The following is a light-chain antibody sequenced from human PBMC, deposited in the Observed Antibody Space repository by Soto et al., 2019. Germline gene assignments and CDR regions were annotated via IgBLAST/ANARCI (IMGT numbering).Light chain of an antibody. J-gene: IGLJ2*01. Sequence: QSALTQPRSVSGSPGQSVTISCTGTSSDVGAYHYVSWYQQHPGKAPKLMIYDVSKRPSGVPDRFSGSKSGNTASLTISGLQAEDEADYYFCSYAGSYTLIFGGGTQLTVL. V-gene: IGLV2-11*01. CDR3: CSYAGSYTLI. CDR2: DVS. CDR1: SSDVGAYHY.